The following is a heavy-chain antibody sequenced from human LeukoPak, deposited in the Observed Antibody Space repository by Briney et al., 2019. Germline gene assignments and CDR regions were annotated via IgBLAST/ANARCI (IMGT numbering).Heavy chain of an antibody. CDR3: VKDPRDTYGTNWFVS. CDR1: VFSSGNYA. V-gene: IGHV3-23*01. D-gene: IGHD2-21*01. J-gene: IGHJ5*01. Sequence: GGSLRLSCVPSVFSSGNYAMSWVRQAPGKGLQWVSQISGTGGATWYAGFARDRFPISRDNSKKTLYLQMSGLRVEDTAMYYCVKDPRDTYGTNWFVSWGQGTLLIVSS. CDR2: ISGTGGAT.